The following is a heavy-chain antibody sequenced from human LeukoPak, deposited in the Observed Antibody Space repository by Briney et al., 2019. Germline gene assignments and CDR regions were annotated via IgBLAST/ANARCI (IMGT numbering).Heavy chain of an antibody. V-gene: IGHV3-64D*09. J-gene: IGHJ1*01. D-gene: IGHD3-22*01. CDR1: GFTFSSYA. CDR3: VKGQRYYDSSGYYSIEYFQH. Sequence: GGSLRLSCSASGFTFSSYAMHWVRQAPGRGLEYVSAISSNGGSTYYADSVKGRFTISRDNSKNTLYLQMSSLRAEDTAVYYCVKGQRYYDSSGYYSIEYFQHWGQGTLVTVSS. CDR2: ISSNGGST.